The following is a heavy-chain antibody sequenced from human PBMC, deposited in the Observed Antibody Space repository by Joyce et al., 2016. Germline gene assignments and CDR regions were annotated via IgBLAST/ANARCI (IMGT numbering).Heavy chain of an antibody. CDR1: GFTVSWFN. V-gene: IGHV3-23*01. J-gene: IGHJ4*01. CDR2: ISGSGDRT. CDR3: VMEYSSGWFD. D-gene: IGHD6-19*01. Sequence: EVQLLESGGGLVQPGESRRLSCAASGFTVSWFNMNWVRQAPGKGLEWVSGISGSGDRTYYTDSVRGRFSISRDNARNTLYLQLNSLRVGDTAMYYCVMEYSSGWFDWGHGTLLTVSS.